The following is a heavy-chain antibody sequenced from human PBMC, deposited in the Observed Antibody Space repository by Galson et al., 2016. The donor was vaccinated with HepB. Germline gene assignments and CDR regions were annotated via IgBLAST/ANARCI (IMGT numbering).Heavy chain of an antibody. Sequence: SLRLSCAASGFTFSGYWMSWVRQAPGQGLQWVAIIKSDGSAKYYVDSVKGRFTISRDNAKNSLYLQMNSLRAEDTAVYYCVRGTVWCFDSWGQGTLVTVSS. J-gene: IGHJ4*02. CDR3: VRGTVWCFDS. CDR2: IKSDGSAK. CDR1: GFTFSGYW. V-gene: IGHV3-7*03. D-gene: IGHD2-8*02.